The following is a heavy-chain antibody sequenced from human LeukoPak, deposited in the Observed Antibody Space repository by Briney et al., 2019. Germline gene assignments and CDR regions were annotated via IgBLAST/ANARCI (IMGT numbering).Heavy chain of an antibody. CDR3: ARDATRYQLLRGGWYFDL. CDR2: ISSSGSTI. J-gene: IGHJ2*01. D-gene: IGHD2-2*01. Sequence: GGSLRLSCAASGFTFSSYEMNWVRQAPGKGLEWVSYISSSGSTIYYADSVKGRFTISRDSAKNSLYLQMNSLRAEDTAVYYCARDATRYQLLRGGWYFDLWGRGTLVTVSS. CDR1: GFTFSSYE. V-gene: IGHV3-48*03.